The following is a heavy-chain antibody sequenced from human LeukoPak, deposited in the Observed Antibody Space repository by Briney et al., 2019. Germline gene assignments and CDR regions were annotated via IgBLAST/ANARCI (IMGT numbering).Heavy chain of an antibody. CDR2: ISGDSSTR. CDR3: AREFCDTINCPKRWFGA. Sequence: GGSLRLSCAASGFTFSDHIINWVRQAPGKGLEWISYISGDSSTRYYADSVKGRFTISRDNAKNSLDLQMNSLRAEDTAIYYCAREFCDTINCPKRWFGAWGQGTLVTVSS. V-gene: IGHV3-48*04. CDR1: GFTFSDHI. J-gene: IGHJ5*02. D-gene: IGHD1-1*01.